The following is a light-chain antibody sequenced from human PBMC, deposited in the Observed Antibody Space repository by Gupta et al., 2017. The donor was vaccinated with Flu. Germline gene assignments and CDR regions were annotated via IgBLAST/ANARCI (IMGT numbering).Light chain of an antibody. CDR2: DAS. CDR3: QQRSNRPPYT. J-gene: IGKJ2*01. Sequence: ASQSVSRYLSWYQQQPGQAPRLLIYDASNRATGSPARFSGSGSGTDFTLTISSLEPEDFAVYYCQQRSNRPPYTFGQWTKQQIK. V-gene: IGKV3-11*01. CDR1: QSVSRY.